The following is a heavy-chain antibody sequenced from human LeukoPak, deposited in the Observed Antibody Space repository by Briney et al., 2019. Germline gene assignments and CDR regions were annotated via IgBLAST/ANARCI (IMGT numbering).Heavy chain of an antibody. Sequence: SQTLSLTCVISGDRVSSNSATWNWIRQSPSRGLEWLGRTYYRSKWSSDYALSVKSRITINPDTSKNEFSLQLNSVTPEDTAVYFCTREAVAGFNYLGQGTLVTVSS. D-gene: IGHD6-19*01. J-gene: IGHJ4*02. CDR3: TREAVAGFNY. CDR1: GDRVSSNSAT. V-gene: IGHV6-1*01. CDR2: TYYRSKWSS.